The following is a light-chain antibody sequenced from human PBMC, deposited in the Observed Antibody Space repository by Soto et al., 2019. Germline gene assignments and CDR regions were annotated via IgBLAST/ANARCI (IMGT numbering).Light chain of an antibody. Sequence: IKIKPTQSVLVASVGGSVTITCLASHSISSYLNWYQQKPGKAPKLLIYAASTWQSGVPARFSGSGSGTDFTLTISRLQPEDFAAYYCQQYYSTPCTFGQGTKVDIK. CDR3: QQYYSTPCT. J-gene: IGKJ1*01. CDR1: HSISSY. CDR2: AAS. V-gene: IGKV1-39*01.